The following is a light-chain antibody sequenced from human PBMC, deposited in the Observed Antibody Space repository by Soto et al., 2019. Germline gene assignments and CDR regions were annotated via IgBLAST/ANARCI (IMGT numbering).Light chain of an antibody. Sequence: DIDMTQSPSSLSASVGDKVTITCRASQSVSGWLAWYQQKPGEAPKLLIYDASALPRGVPSRFRGSGSGTKFTLTIASLPPDDFATYYCQQYETFSGTFGPGTKVDIK. V-gene: IGKV1-5*01. J-gene: IGKJ1*01. CDR1: QSVSGW. CDR3: QQYETFSGT. CDR2: DAS.